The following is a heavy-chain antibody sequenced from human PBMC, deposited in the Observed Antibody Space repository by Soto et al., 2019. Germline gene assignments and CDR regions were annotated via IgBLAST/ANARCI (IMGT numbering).Heavy chain of an antibody. Sequence: VQLVQSGAEVKKPGSSVKVSCRASGATFRSYAFTWVRQAPGQGLEWMGGISPIFGSTIYARQFQGRVTITADDSASTAYMELNSLSSEDTAVYYCAGDSGVYDWYRMDVWGQGTTVTVSS. CDR2: ISPIFGST. CDR1: GATFRSYA. V-gene: IGHV1-69*01. CDR3: AGDSGVYDWYRMDV. J-gene: IGHJ6*02. D-gene: IGHD3-10*01.